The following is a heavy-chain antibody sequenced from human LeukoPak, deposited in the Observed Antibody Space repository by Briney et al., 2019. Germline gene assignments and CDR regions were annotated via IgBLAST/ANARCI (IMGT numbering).Heavy chain of an antibody. V-gene: IGHV4-39*07. CDR1: GGSISSSSYY. CDR2: IYYSGST. CDR3: RGDTSGYYCPDY. D-gene: IGHD3-22*01. J-gene: IGHJ4*02. Sequence: SETLSLTCTVSGGSISSSSYYWGWIRQPPGKGLEWIGSIYYSGSTYYNPSLKSRVTISVDTSKNQFSLKLSSVTAADTAVYYCRGDTSGYYCPDYWGQGTLVTVSS.